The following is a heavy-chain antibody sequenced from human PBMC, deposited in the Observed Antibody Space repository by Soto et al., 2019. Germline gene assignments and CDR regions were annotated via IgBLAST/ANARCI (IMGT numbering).Heavy chain of an antibody. D-gene: IGHD3-16*01. J-gene: IGHJ4*02. CDR1: GASISSGDYF. CDR3: ASYRGALYFES. V-gene: IGHV4-30-4*02. Sequence: SETLSLTCTVSGASISSGDYFWSWIRQSPGKGLQWIGYIYDSGSSYYNPSLKSRVTMSVDTSKNQFSLKLSSVTVADTAVYYCASYRGALYFESWGPGILVTVSS. CDR2: IYDSGSS.